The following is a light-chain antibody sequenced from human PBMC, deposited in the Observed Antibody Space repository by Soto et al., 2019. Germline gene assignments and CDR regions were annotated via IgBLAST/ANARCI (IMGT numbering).Light chain of an antibody. CDR3: QQLNDFPPT. Sequence: IQWTRCPSSLSASVGYRVTMTCRASQDISSFLAWYQQKPGKAPKLLIYAASTLQRGVPSRFSGSGSGTDFTLIISSLQPEDFATYFCQQLNDFPPTFGGGTKVDIK. CDR1: QDISSF. CDR2: AAS. V-gene: IGKV1-9*01. J-gene: IGKJ4*01.